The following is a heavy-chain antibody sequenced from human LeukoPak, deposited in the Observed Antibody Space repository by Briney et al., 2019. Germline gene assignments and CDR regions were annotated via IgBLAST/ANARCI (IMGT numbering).Heavy chain of an antibody. V-gene: IGHV4-61*08. Sequence: SETLSLTYTVSDGSISSGGYYWSWIRQPPGKGLEWIGYIYYSGSTNYNPSLKSRVTISVDTSKNQFSLRLSSVTAADTAVYYCARRSRNYYSFDYWGQGTLVTVSS. D-gene: IGHD3-10*01. CDR2: IYYSGST. J-gene: IGHJ4*02. CDR3: ARRSRNYYSFDY. CDR1: DGSISSGGYY.